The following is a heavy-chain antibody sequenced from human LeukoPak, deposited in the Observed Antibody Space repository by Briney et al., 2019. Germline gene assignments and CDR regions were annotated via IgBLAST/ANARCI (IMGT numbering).Heavy chain of an antibody. V-gene: IGHV1-2*02. J-gene: IGHJ6*03. Sequence: ASVRVSCKASGYTFTVYYMHWVRQAPGQGLEWMGWINPNSGGTNYAQKFQGRVTMTRDTSISTAYMELSRLRSDDTAVYYCATEPDIELLWFGDPGGGMDVWGKGTTVTVSS. D-gene: IGHD3-10*01. CDR3: ATEPDIELLWFGDPGGGMDV. CDR2: INPNSGGT. CDR1: GYTFTVYY.